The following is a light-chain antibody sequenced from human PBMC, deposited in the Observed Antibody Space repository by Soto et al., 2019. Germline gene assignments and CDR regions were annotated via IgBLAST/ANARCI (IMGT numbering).Light chain of an antibody. V-gene: IGLV2-8*01. CDR1: SNDVGGYNY. J-gene: IGLJ2*01. CDR3: CSYAGSSTVV. Sequence: QSVLTQPPSASGSPGQSVTISCTGSSNDVGGYNYVSWYQQHPGKAPKLMIYEVAKRPSGVPDRFSGSKSGNTASLTVSWLQPEDEADYYCCSYAGSSTVVFGGGTKLTVL. CDR2: EVA.